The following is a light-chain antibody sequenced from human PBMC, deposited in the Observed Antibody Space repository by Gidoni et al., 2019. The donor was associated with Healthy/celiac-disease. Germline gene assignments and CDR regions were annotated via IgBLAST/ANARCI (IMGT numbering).Light chain of an antibody. Sequence: QSILTQPPSVSGAPGQRVPLSCTGSSSNIGSTYDVQWYQHLPGRGPKLLIYGNTNRPSGVPDRFAGSKSGTSASLAVTGLQAEDEADYYCQSYDSRLRSVVFGGGTKLTVL. CDR3: QSYDSRLRSVV. CDR2: GNT. V-gene: IGLV1-40*01. J-gene: IGLJ2*01. CDR1: SSNIGSTYD.